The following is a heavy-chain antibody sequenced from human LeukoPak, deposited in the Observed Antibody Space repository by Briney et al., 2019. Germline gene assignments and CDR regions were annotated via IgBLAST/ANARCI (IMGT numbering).Heavy chain of an antibody. Sequence: GSLRLSCAASGFTFGSYGTHWVRQAPGKGLEWVAFIRHDGSNKYYTDSVKGRFTISRDNSKNTLYLQMNSLRAEDTAVYYCAKDLYYYSGMDVWGQGTTVTVSS. V-gene: IGHV3-30*02. J-gene: IGHJ6*02. CDR1: GFTFGSYG. CDR2: IRHDGSNK. CDR3: AKDLYYYSGMDV.